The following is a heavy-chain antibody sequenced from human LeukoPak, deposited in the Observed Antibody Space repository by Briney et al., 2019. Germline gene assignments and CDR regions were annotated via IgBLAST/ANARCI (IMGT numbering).Heavy chain of an antibody. V-gene: IGHV4-59*01. D-gene: IGHD3-10*01. J-gene: IGHJ3*02. CDR2: IYYSGST. CDR3: ARVKGSGSYFAFDI. Sequence: SETLSLTCTVSGGSISSYYWSWIRQPPGKGLEWIGYIYYSGSTNYNPSLKSRVTISVDTSKNHFSLNLSSVTAADTAVYYCARVKGSGSYFAFDIWGQGTMVTVSS. CDR1: GGSISSYY.